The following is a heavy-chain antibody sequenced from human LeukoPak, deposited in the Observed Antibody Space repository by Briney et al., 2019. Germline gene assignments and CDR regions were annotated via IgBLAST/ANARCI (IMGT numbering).Heavy chain of an antibody. D-gene: IGHD3-22*01. CDR1: GYTFTGYY. CDR3: AREEYYYDSSRNWFDP. V-gene: IGHV1-2*02. CDR2: INPNSGGT. J-gene: IGHJ5*02. Sequence: ASVKVSCKASGYTFTGYYMHWVRQAPGQGLEWMGWINPNSGGTNYAQKFQGRVTKTRDTSISTAYMELSRLRSDDTAVYYCAREEYYYDSSRNWFDPWGQGTLVTVSS.